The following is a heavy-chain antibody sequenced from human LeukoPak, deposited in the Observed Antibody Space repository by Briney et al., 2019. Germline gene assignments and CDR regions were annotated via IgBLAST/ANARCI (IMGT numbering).Heavy chain of an antibody. J-gene: IGHJ4*02. CDR1: GYTFTGYY. Sequence: GASVKVSCKASGYTFTGYYMHWVRQAPGQGLEWMGWINPNSGGTNYAQKFQGRVTMTRDTSISTAYMELSRLRSDDTAVYYCARLQGRITIFGVGRPPHKYYFDYWGQGTLVTVSS. CDR2: INPNSGGT. CDR3: ARLQGRITIFGVGRPPHKYYFDY. D-gene: IGHD3-3*01. V-gene: IGHV1-2*02.